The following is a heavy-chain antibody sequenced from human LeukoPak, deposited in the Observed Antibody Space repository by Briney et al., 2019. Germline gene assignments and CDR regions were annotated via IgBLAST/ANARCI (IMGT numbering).Heavy chain of an antibody. D-gene: IGHD3-22*01. CDR1: GFTFSSFT. CDR3: ARAFTYYDSSGYYPDY. CDR2: ISTNGGGT. J-gene: IGHJ4*02. V-gene: IGHV3-64*04. Sequence: PGGSLRLSCSASGFTFSSFTMHWVRQAPGKGLEYVSGISTNGGGTYYADSVKGRFTISRDNSKNTLYLQMNSLRAEDTAVYYCARAFTYYDSSGYYPDYWGQGTLVTVSS.